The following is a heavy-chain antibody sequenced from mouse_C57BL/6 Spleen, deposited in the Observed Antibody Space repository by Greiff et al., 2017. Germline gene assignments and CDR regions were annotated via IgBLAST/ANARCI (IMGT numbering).Heavy chain of an antibody. CDR2: ISSGSSTI. CDR3: AFGSSPYYYAMDY. J-gene: IGHJ4*01. D-gene: IGHD1-1*01. Sequence: EVQGVESGGGLVKPGGSLKLSCAASGFTFSDYGMHWVRQAPEKGLEWVAYISSGSSTIYYADTVKGRFTISRDNAKNTLFLQMTSLRSEDTAMYYCAFGSSPYYYAMDYWGQGTSVTVSS. CDR1: GFTFSDYG. V-gene: IGHV5-17*01.